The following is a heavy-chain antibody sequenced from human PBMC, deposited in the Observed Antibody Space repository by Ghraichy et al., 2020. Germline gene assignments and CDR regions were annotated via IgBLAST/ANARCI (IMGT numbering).Heavy chain of an antibody. CDR2: ISYDGSNK. CDR1: GFTFSSYG. V-gene: IGHV3-30*18. J-gene: IGHJ6*02. D-gene: IGHD3-3*01. CDR3: AKGALRFHSYYYGMDV. Sequence: GESLNISCAASGFTFSSYGMHWVRQAPGKGLEWVAVISYDGSNKYYADSVKGRFTISRDNSKNTLYLQMNSLRAEDTAVYYCAKGALRFHSYYYGMDVWGQGTTVTVSS.